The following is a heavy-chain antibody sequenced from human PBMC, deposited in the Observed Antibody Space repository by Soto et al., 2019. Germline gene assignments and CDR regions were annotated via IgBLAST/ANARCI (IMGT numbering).Heavy chain of an antibody. D-gene: IGHD3-22*01. CDR3: ARDKRVTMIGGWFDP. Sequence: PSETLSLTCVVSGYYISSGYYWAWVRQPPGKELEWIGSIYHSGKTYYKPSLRSRVTVSVDTSKNQFSMKLISVTAADTAVYYCARDKRVTMIGGWFDPWGQGTLVTVSS. J-gene: IGHJ5*02. CDR1: GYYISSGYY. CDR2: IYHSGKT. V-gene: IGHV4-38-2*02.